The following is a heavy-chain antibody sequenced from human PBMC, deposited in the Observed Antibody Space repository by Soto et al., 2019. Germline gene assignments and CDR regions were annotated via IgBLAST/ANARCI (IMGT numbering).Heavy chain of an antibody. CDR1: GFTFENYA. Sequence: PGGSLRLSCVASGFTFENYAMSWVRQAPGKGLEWVSAISGSGGTTYYSDSVKGRFTISRDNSKNTVYLQMNDLRVEDAAEYFCAKDSWAIFGVPEGVFYSMDV. V-gene: IGHV3-23*01. J-gene: IGHJ6*03. D-gene: IGHD3-3*01. CDR2: ISGSGGTT. CDR3: AKDSWAIFGVPEGVFYSMDV.